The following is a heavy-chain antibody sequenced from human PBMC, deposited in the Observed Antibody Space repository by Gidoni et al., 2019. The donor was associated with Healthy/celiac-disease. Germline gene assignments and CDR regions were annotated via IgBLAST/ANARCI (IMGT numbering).Heavy chain of an antibody. CDR3: AREGVAVAGTSQHYYYGMDV. V-gene: IGHV3-21*01. J-gene: IGHJ6*02. CDR2: ISRSSSYI. Sequence: EVQLVESGGGLVKPGGSLRLSCAASGFTFSSYTTNWVRQAPGKGLEWVSAISRSSSYIYYADSVKGRFTISRDNAKNSLYLQMNSLRAEDTAVYYCAREGVAVAGTSQHYYYGMDVWGQGTTVTVSS. D-gene: IGHD6-19*01. CDR1: GFTFSSYT.